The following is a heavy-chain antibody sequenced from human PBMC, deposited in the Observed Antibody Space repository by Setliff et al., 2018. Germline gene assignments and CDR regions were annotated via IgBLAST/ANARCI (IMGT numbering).Heavy chain of an antibody. CDR1: GESFSNNY. V-gene: IGHV4-34*01. J-gene: IGHJ3*02. D-gene: IGHD3-10*01. CDR3: ARRWNFGPYGSGIHDGFDM. Sequence: SETLSLTCSVYGESFSNNYWSWIRQTPGKGLEWIGESDHGGNTTIHPSLKSRLTISVDTSKNQFSLKLNSVTAADTAVYYCARRWNFGPYGSGIHDGFDMWGQGTMVTVSS. CDR2: SDHGGNT.